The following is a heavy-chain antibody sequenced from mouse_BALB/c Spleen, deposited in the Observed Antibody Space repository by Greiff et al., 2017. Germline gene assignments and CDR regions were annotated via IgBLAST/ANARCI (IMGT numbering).Heavy chain of an antibody. J-gene: IGHJ2*01. CDR1: GYTFTSYW. D-gene: IGHD1-2*01. CDR2: INPSNGRT. CDR3: ASSYGSDFDY. V-gene: IGHV1S81*02. Sequence: QVQLQQSGAELVKPGASVKLSCKASGYTFTSYWMHWVKQRPGQGLEWIGEINPSNGRTNYNEKFKSKATLTVDKSSSTAYMQLSSLTSEDSAVYYCASSYGSDFDYWGQGTTLTVSS.